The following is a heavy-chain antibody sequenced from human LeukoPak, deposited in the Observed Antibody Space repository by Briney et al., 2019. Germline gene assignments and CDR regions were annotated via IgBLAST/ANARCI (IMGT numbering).Heavy chain of an antibody. CDR3: AKAGQYYYDSSGYRRRSYYFDY. CDR2: ISGSGGST. V-gene: IGHV3-23*01. J-gene: IGHJ4*02. CDR1: GFTFSSYA. D-gene: IGHD3-22*01. Sequence: GGSLRLSCAASGFTFSSYAMSWVRQAPGKGLGWVSAISGSGGSTYYADSVKGRFTVSRDNSKNTLYLQMNSLRAEDTAVYYCAKAGQYYYDSSGYRRRSYYFDYWGQGTLVTVSS.